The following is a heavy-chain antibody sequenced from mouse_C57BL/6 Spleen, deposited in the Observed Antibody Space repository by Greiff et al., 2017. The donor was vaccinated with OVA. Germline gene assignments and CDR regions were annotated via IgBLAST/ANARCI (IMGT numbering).Heavy chain of an antibody. D-gene: IGHD2-3*01. CDR1: GYTFTGYW. Sequence: QVQLQQSGAELMKPGASVKLSCKATGYTFTGYWIEWVKQRPGHGLEWIGEILPGSGSTNYNEKFKGKATFTADTSSNTANRQLSSLTTEDSAIYYGARRKIYDDPCYFDDWGQGTTLTVSS. V-gene: IGHV1-9*01. CDR3: ARRKIYDDPCYFDD. J-gene: IGHJ2*01. CDR2: ILPGSGST.